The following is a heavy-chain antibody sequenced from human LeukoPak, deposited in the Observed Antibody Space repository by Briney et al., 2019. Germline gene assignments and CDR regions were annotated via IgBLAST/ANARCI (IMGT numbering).Heavy chain of an antibody. Sequence: SGGSLRLSCAASGFTFSSYGMHWVRQAPGKGLEWVAVIWYDGSNKYYADSVKGRFTISRDNSKNTLYLQMNSLRAEDTAMYYCARDPSRDGYNYFDYWGQGTLVTVSS. D-gene: IGHD5-24*01. V-gene: IGHV3-33*01. CDR2: IWYDGSNK. J-gene: IGHJ4*02. CDR3: ARDPSRDGYNYFDY. CDR1: GFTFSSYG.